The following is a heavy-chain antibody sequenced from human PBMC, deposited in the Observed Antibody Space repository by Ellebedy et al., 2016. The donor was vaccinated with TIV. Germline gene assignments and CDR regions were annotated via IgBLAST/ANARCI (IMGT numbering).Heavy chain of an antibody. V-gene: IGHV4-34*01. Sequence: SETLSLXCAVYGGSFNGYYWSWIRQPPGKGLEWIGEINCSGSTNYNPSLKSRVAISVDTSKNQFSLKLTSVTAADTAVYYCARGSGSYNPWGPGTLVTVSS. D-gene: IGHD3-10*01. J-gene: IGHJ5*02. CDR2: INCSGST. CDR1: GGSFNGYY. CDR3: ARGSGSYNP.